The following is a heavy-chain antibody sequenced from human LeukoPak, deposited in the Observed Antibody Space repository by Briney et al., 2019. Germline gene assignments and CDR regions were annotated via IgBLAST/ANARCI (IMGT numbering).Heavy chain of an antibody. J-gene: IGHJ4*02. CDR3: AKDRTYSAYTALDY. D-gene: IGHD5-12*01. CDR2: ISWNSGSA. V-gene: IGHV3-9*01. Sequence: GGSLRLSCAASGFTFDDYSMHWVRQAPGRGLEWVSGISWNSGSAGHADSVKGRFTISRDSAKNSLYLQMNSLRTEDRALYYCAKDRTYSAYTALDYWGQGTLVTVSS. CDR1: GFTFDDYS.